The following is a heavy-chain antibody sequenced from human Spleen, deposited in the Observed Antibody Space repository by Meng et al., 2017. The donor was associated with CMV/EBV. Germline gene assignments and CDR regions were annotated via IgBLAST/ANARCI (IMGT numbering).Heavy chain of an antibody. CDR1: GGTFNIYS. CDR3: ARRRDSSSLDETKGYYYYGMDV. Sequence: SVKVSCKASGGTFNIYSICWVRQAPGQGLDWMGRIIPVLGTTNYAQKFQDRLTIAADKSTDTVYMELSSLRSEDTAVYYCARRRDSSSLDETKGYYYYGMDVWGQGTTVTVSS. CDR2: IIPVLGTT. D-gene: IGHD6-13*01. V-gene: IGHV1-69*08. J-gene: IGHJ6*02.